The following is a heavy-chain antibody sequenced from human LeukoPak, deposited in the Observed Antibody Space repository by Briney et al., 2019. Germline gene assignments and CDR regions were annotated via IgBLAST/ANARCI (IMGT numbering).Heavy chain of an antibody. CDR3: AKTPPSYGR. D-gene: IGHD1-14*01. V-gene: IGHV3-43*02. Sequence: QPGGSLRLSCAVSGFTFVDYAMHWVRQAPGKGLEWVFLISGDGATTYYADSVKGRFTISRDNSKNSLYLQMNSLRTEDTALYYCAKTPPSYGRWGQGTLVTVSS. CDR2: ISGDGATT. CDR1: GFTFVDYA. J-gene: IGHJ4*02.